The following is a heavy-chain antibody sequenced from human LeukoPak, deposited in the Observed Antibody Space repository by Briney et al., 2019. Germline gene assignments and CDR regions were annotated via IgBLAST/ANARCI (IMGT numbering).Heavy chain of an antibody. D-gene: IGHD5-12*01. CDR1: GGSISSSSYY. V-gene: IGHV4-39*01. CDR2: IYYSGST. CDR3: ARPASSGYDSTPQD. Sequence: SETPSLTCTVSGGSISSSSYYWGWIRQPPGQGLEWIVSIYYSGSTYYNPSLKRRVTISVDTSKNQFSLKLSSVTAADTAVYYCARPASSGYDSTPQDWGQGTLVTVSS. J-gene: IGHJ4*02.